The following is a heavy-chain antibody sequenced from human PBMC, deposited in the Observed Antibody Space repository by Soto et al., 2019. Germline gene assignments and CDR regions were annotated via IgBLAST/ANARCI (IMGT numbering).Heavy chain of an antibody. CDR3: ARGSYSSSWYSDY. J-gene: IGHJ4*02. CDR2: ISYDGSNK. D-gene: IGHD6-13*01. V-gene: IGHV3-30-3*01. CDR1: GFTFSSYA. Sequence: QVQLVESGGGVVQPGRSLRLSCAASGFTFSSYAMHWVRQAPGKGLEWVAVISYDGSNKYYADSVKGRFTISRDNSKNTLYLQMNSLRAEDTAVYYCARGSYSSSWYSDYWGQGTLVTVSS.